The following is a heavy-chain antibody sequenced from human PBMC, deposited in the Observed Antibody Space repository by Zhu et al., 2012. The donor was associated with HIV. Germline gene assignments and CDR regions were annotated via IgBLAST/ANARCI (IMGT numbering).Heavy chain of an antibody. V-gene: IGHV4-34*01. CDR1: GEPFIGYY. D-gene: IGHD5-12*01. Sequence: QVQLQQWGTGLLKPSETLSLTCAVYGEPFIGYYWSWIRQAPGKGLEWIGEIHHSGSANYNPSLKSRVTISVDTSKKQFSPKLTSVTTSDTAVYYCARLTSGPTSGWGQGTLVHRLL. CDR3: ARLTSGPTSG. J-gene: IGHJ4*02. CDR2: IHHSGSA.